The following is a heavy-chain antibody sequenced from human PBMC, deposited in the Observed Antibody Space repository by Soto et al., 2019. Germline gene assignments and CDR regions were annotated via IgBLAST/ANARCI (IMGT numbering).Heavy chain of an antibody. CDR1: GYTFTGYY. V-gene: IGHV1-2*04. CDR3: ARSPRRTVYFWSGYPTGYYYYMDV. J-gene: IGHJ6*03. Sequence: ASVKVSCKASGYTFTGYYMHWVRQAPGQGLEWMGWINPNSGGTNYAQKFQGWVTMTRDTSISTAYMELSRLRSDDTAVYYCARSPRRTVYFWSGYPTGYYYYMDVWGKGTTVTVSS. D-gene: IGHD3-3*01. CDR2: INPNSGGT.